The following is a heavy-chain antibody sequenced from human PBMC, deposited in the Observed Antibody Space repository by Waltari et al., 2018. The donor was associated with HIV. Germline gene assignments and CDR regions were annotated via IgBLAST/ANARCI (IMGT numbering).Heavy chain of an antibody. Sequence: QVQLVQSGATMKKPGASLKVPCKSSGSTFTDYGVNWVRQATGQGLEWLGLMNSDSGNTGYAQKFKDRVNMTRETSTRILYMELTGLSHQDAAVYYCVLSRRGAVLGDHWGEGTRVTVSS. J-gene: IGHJ4*02. V-gene: IGHV1-8*01. CDR3: VLSRRGAVLGDH. CDR1: GSTFTDYG. D-gene: IGHD3-16*01. CDR2: MNSDSGNT.